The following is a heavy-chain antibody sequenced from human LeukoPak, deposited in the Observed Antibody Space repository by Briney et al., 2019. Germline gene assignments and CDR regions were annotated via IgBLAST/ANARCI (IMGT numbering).Heavy chain of an antibody. CDR1: GFTFDDYA. D-gene: IGHD6-13*01. CDR2: VTWNSGSI. CDR3: AKDPSGWYGGGFDY. V-gene: IGHV3-9*01. J-gene: IGHJ4*02. Sequence: GGSLRLSCEASGFTFDDYAMHWVRQAPGKGLQWLSGVTWNSGSIGYADSVKGRFTISRDNAKNTLYLQMNSLRAEDTAVYYCAKDPSGWYGGGFDYWGQGTLVTVSS.